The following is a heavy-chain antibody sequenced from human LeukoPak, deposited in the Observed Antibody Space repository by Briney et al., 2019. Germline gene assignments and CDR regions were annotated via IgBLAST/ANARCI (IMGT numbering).Heavy chain of an antibody. D-gene: IGHD3-10*01. CDR2: ISAYNGNT. Sequence: ASVKVSCKASGYTFTSYGISWVRQAPGQGLEWMGWISAYNGNTNYAQKLQGRVTMTTDTSTSTAYMELRSLRSDDPAVYYCAREKPPPHYYGSGGNYFDYWGQGTLVTVSS. J-gene: IGHJ4*02. CDR1: GYTFTSYG. CDR3: AREKPPPHYYGSGGNYFDY. V-gene: IGHV1-18*01.